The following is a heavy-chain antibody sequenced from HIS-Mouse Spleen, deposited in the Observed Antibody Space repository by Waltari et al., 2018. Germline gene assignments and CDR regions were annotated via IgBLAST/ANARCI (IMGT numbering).Heavy chain of an antibody. CDR1: GFPFGCYA. V-gene: IGHV3-23*01. D-gene: IGHD3-10*01. Sequence: VPLLESGGGLGQPGGSVGLPWSASGFPFGCYAMSWVRQAPGKGLEWVSAISGSGGSTYYADSVKSRFTISRDNSKNTLYLQMNSLRAEDTAVYYCAQNYYGSGSYYYWGQGTLVTVSS. J-gene: IGHJ4*02. CDR3: AQNYYGSGSYYY. CDR2: ISGSGGST.